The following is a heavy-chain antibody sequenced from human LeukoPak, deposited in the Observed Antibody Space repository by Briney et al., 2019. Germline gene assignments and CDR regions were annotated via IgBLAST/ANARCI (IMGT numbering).Heavy chain of an antibody. Sequence: GGSLRLSCVVSRFTFSNSWVTWVRQAPGKGLEWVATIKPDGSDKYYVDSVKGRFTISRDNAKNSLYLQMNSLRIEDTAVYYCAREDWYHLDYWGQGTLVIVSS. CDR3: AREDWYHLDY. CDR2: IKPDGSDK. D-gene: IGHD3/OR15-3a*01. CDR1: RFTFSNSW. V-gene: IGHV3-7*03. J-gene: IGHJ4*02.